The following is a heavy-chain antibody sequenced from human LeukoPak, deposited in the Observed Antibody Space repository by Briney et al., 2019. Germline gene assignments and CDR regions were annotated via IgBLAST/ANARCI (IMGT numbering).Heavy chain of an antibody. V-gene: IGHV4-34*01. J-gene: IGHJ4*02. D-gene: IGHD5-18*01. CDR3: ARGRIHLKYYFDY. CDR2: INHSGST. Sequence: PPETLSLTCAVYGGSFSGYYWSWIRQPPGKGLEWIGEINHSGSTNYNPSLKSRVTISVDTSKNQFSLKLSSVTAADTAVYYCARGRIHLKYYFDYWGQGTLVTVSS. CDR1: GGSFSGYY.